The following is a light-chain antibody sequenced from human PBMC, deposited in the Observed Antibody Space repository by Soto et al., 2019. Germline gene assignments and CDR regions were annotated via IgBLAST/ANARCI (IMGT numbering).Light chain of an antibody. CDR2: EVT. V-gene: IGLV2-8*01. CDR3: SSYTRSSSVV. J-gene: IGLJ2*01. Sequence: QSALTQPPSASGSPGQSVTISCTGASSDVGGYNYVSWYQQHPGKAPKLMIYEVTKRPSGVPDRFSGSKSGNTASLTVSGLQAEGEADYYCSSYTRSSSVVFGGGTKLTVL. CDR1: SSDVGGYNY.